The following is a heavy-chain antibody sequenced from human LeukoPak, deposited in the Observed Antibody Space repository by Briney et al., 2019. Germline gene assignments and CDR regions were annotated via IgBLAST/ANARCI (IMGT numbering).Heavy chain of an antibody. CDR2: ISAYNGNT. CDR1: GYTFTSFG. V-gene: IGHV1-18*01. J-gene: IGHJ4*02. Sequence: ASVKVSCKASGYTFTSFGITWVRQAPGQGLEWMGWISAYNGNTNYAQKLQGRVTMTTDTSTSTAYMELRSLRSDDTAVYYCAREGSGNYLKYYFDYWGQGTLVTVSS. D-gene: IGHD3-10*01. CDR3: AREGSGNYLKYYFDY.